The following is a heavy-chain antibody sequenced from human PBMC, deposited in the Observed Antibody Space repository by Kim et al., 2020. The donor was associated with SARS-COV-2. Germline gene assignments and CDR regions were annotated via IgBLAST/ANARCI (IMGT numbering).Heavy chain of an antibody. V-gene: IGHV1-3*01. CDR1: GYTFTSYA. Sequence: ASVKVSCKASGYTFTSYAMHWVRQAPGQRLEWMGWINAGNGNTKYSQKFQGRVTITRDTSASTAYMELSSLRSEDTAVYYCAGVRDQSYYYYGMDVWGQGTTVTVSS. CDR3: AGVRDQSYYYYGMDV. CDR2: INAGNGNT. D-gene: IGHD2-2*01. J-gene: IGHJ6*02.